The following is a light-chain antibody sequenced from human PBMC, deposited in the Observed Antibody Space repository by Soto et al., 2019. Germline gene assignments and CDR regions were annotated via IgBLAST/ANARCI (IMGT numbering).Light chain of an antibody. J-gene: IGKJ2*01. CDR1: QRVSSNY. Sequence: DIVLTQSPDNLSLSPGERATLSCRASQRVSSNYLAWYQQKPGQAPRLLIYGASTRATGIPDRFSGSGSGTDFTLTISRLEPEDFAVYYCQQDGSSSYTFGQGTRLEIK. V-gene: IGKV3-20*01. CDR2: GAS. CDR3: QQDGSSSYT.